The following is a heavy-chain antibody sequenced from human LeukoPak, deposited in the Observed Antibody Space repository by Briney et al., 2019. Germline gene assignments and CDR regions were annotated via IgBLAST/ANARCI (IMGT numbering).Heavy chain of an antibody. J-gene: IGHJ5*02. Sequence: SVEVSCEASGYTFTSYYMHWVRQAPGQGLEWMGGIIPVFATTHYAQKFQGRVTITADKSTSTTYMELSSLRSEDTAVYYCALRRGSGLYNWFDPWGQGTLVTVSS. D-gene: IGHD3-10*01. CDR1: GYTFTSYY. V-gene: IGHV1-69*06. CDR3: ALRRGSGLYNWFDP. CDR2: IIPVFATT.